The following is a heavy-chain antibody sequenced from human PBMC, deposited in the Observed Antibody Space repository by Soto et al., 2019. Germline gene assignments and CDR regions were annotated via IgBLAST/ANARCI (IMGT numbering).Heavy chain of an antibody. CDR1: GFTFSNYG. CDR2: ISGSGGST. J-gene: IGHJ4*02. V-gene: IGHV3-23*01. CDR3: AKHEDSSGYNCFDY. Sequence: PGGSLRLSCEASGFTFSNYGLSWVRQAPGKGLEWVAAISGSGGSTYAADSVKGRLTISRDNSKNTLYLQMNSLRAEDTAIYYCAKHEDSSGYNCFDYWGQGTLVTVSS. D-gene: IGHD3-22*01.